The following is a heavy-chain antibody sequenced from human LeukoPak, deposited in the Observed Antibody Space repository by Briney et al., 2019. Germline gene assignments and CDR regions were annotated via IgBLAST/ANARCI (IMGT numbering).Heavy chain of an antibody. CDR2: IHPSGGNT. J-gene: IGHJ4*02. Sequence: ASVRVSCKASGYTFTSNYMHWVRQAPGQGLEWMGIIHPSGGNTNCAQKFQGRVAMTRDTSTSTVYMELSSLRSEDTAIYYCARDCSSTRCQGPVFDNWGQGTLVTVSS. CDR1: GYTFTSNY. CDR3: ARDCSSTRCQGPVFDN. V-gene: IGHV1-46*01. D-gene: IGHD2-2*01.